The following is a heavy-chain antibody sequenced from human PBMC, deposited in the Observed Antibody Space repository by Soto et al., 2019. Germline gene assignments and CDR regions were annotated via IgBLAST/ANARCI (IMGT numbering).Heavy chain of an antibody. J-gene: IGHJ4*02. V-gene: IGHV1-18*01. CDR1: GYVFISYG. Sequence: QVQLVQSGAEVKKPGASVKVSRKASGYVFISYGISWVRQAPGQGLEWMGLISTYNGNTNYAQKLQGSVTMTTDTTTSTAYMELRSLRSDDTAVYYCPRGTPLGNLNYWGQGTLVTVSS. CDR3: PRGTPLGNLNY. D-gene: IGHD1-26*01. CDR2: ISTYNGNT.